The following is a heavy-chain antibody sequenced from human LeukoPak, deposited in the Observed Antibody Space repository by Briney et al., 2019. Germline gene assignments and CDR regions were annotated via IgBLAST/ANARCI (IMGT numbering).Heavy chain of an antibody. CDR3: ARDIVVVVAEVVYSYYYGMDV. Sequence: GGSLRLSCAASGFTFSSYWMSWVRQAPGKGLEWVANIKQDGSEKYYVDSVKGRFTISRDNAKNSLYLQMNSLRAEDTAVYYCARDIVVVVAEVVYSYYYGMDVWGQGTTVTV. CDR2: IKQDGSEK. CDR1: GFTFSSYW. D-gene: IGHD2-15*01. J-gene: IGHJ6*02. V-gene: IGHV3-7*01.